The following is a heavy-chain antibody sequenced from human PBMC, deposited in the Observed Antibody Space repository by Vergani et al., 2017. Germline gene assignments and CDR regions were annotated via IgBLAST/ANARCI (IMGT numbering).Heavy chain of an antibody. V-gene: IGHV4-39*07. CDR3: ARGVGLLWFGESSSTDAFDI. Sequence: QLQLQESGPGLVKPSETLSLTCTVSGGSISSSSYYWGWIRQPPGKGLEWIGSIYYSGSTYYNPSLKSRVTISVDTSKNQFSLKLSSVTAADTAVYYCARGVGLLWFGESSSTDAFDIWGQGTMVTVSS. D-gene: IGHD3-10*01. CDR1: GGSISSSSYY. CDR2: IYYSGST. J-gene: IGHJ3*02.